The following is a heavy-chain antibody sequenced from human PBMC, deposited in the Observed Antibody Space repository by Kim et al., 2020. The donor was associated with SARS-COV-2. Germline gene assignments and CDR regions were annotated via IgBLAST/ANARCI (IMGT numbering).Heavy chain of an antibody. CDR1: GITVSNEA. V-gene: IGHV3-23*01. Sequence: GGSLRLSCAASGITVSNEAMAWVRQAPGKGLEWVSTVSDTGRSTYHADSVRGRFATSKDSSKNTLYLQMNSLRAEDTVVYYCAKHLPNSMTFDYWGQGAL. CDR3: AKHLPNSMTFDY. D-gene: IGHD3-22*01. CDR2: VSDTGRST. J-gene: IGHJ4*02.